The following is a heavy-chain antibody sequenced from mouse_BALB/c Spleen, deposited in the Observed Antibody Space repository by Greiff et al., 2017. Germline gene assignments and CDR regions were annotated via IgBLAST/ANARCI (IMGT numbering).Heavy chain of an antibody. Sequence: QVQLQQSGPGLVQPSQSLSITCTVSGFSLTSYGVHWVRQSPGKGLEWLGVIWSGGSTDYNAAFISRLSISKDNSKSQVFLKMNSLQTDDTARYYCARDLPYDYYAMDYWGQGTSVTVSS. CDR1: GFSLTSYG. CDR3: ARDLPYDYYAMDY. CDR2: IWSGGST. V-gene: IGHV2-2*01. J-gene: IGHJ4*01.